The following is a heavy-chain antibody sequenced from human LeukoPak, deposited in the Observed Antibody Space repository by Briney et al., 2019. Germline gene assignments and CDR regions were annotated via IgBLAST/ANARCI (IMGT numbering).Heavy chain of an antibody. Sequence: PVGSLRLSCAASGFSFSSYAMTWVRQAPGKGLEWVSAISGSGGGTYYADSVKGRFTISRDNSKNTLYLQMNSLRAEDTAVYYCAKERSFGTWLGDYWGQGALVTVSS. J-gene: IGHJ4*02. CDR3: AKERSFGTWLGDY. D-gene: IGHD2/OR15-2a*01. CDR2: ISGSGGGT. CDR1: GFSFSSYA. V-gene: IGHV3-23*01.